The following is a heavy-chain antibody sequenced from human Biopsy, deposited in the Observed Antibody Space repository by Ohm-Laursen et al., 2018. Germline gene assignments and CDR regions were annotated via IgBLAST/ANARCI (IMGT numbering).Heavy chain of an antibody. CDR3: ARHAPSYSGSYWRYFDL. Sequence: GTLSLTWTVSGGSISSYYWSWIRQPPGKGLEWIGYIYYTGSTNYNPSLKSRVTISVDTSMNHLSLGLTSVTAADTAVYYCARHAPSYSGSYWRYFDLWGRGTLVTVSS. D-gene: IGHD1-26*01. CDR2: IYYTGST. V-gene: IGHV4-59*08. CDR1: GGSISSYY. J-gene: IGHJ2*01.